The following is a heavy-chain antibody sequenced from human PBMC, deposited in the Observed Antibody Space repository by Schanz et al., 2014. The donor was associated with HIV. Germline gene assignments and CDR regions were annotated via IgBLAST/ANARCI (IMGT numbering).Heavy chain of an antibody. CDR3: AKFPPYGGGAYYFDY. V-gene: IGHV3-NL1*01. Sequence: QVQLVESGGGVVQPGRSLRLSCTASGFTFSSSGMHWVRQAPGKGLEWVSSISGSGGRTYHADSVKGRLTISRDNSKNTLYLQMNSLRAEDTAVYFCAKFPPYGGGAYYFDYWGQGALVTVSS. CDR1: GFTFSSSG. J-gene: IGHJ4*02. CDR2: ISGSGGRT. D-gene: IGHD4-17*01.